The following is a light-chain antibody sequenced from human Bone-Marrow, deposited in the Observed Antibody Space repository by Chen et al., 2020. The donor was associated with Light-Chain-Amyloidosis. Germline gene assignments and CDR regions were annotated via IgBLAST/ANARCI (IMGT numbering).Light chain of an antibody. CDR1: SSDVGGDNH. V-gene: IGLV2-14*01. CDR2: GVT. CDR3: SSYTITNTLV. Sequence: QSALTQPASLSGSPGQSITISCTGTSSDVGGDNHVSWYQQHPDKAPNLMIYGVTNRPSWVPDRFSGSKSDNTASLTISGLQTEDEADYFCSSYTITNTLVFGGGTRVTVL. J-gene: IGLJ1*01.